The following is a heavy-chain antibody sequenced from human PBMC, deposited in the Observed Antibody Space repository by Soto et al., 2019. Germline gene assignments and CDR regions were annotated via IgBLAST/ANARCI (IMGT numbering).Heavy chain of an antibody. CDR2: IIPIFGTA. CDR1: GGTFSSYA. CDR3: ARYCSGGSCLKTGRLDP. D-gene: IGHD2-15*01. J-gene: IGHJ5*02. V-gene: IGHV1-69*01. Sequence: QVQLVQSGAEVKKPGSSVNVSCKASGGTFSSYAISWVRQAPGQGLEWMGGIIPIFGTANYAQKFQGRVTITADESTSTAYMELSSLRSEDTAVYYCARYCSGGSCLKTGRLDPWGQGTLVTVSS.